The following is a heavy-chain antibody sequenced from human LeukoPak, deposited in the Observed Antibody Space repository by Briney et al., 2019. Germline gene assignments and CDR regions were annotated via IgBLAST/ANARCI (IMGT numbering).Heavy chain of an antibody. J-gene: IGHJ6*02. Sequence: GGSLRLSCAASGFTFSSYAMSWVRQAPGKGQEWVSAISGSGGSTYYADSVKGRFTISRDNSKNTLYLQMNSLRAEDTAVYYCAKGITIFGVVRAGYGMDVWGQGTTVTVSS. CDR2: ISGSGGST. D-gene: IGHD3-3*01. V-gene: IGHV3-23*01. CDR1: GFTFSSYA. CDR3: AKGITIFGVVRAGYGMDV.